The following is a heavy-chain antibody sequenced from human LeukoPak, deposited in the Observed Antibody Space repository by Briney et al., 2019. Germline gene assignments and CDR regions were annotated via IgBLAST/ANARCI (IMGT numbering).Heavy chain of an antibody. Sequence: GGSLRLSCAASGFTFSSYAMHWVRQAPGKGLEWVAVISYDGSNKYYADSVKGRFTISRDNSKNTLYLQMNSLRAEDTALYYCAKDIAVGGYNYGYGAIDYWGQGTLVTASS. D-gene: IGHD5-18*01. V-gene: IGHV3-30-3*01. CDR2: ISYDGSNK. CDR3: AKDIAVGGYNYGYGAIDY. CDR1: GFTFSSYA. J-gene: IGHJ4*02.